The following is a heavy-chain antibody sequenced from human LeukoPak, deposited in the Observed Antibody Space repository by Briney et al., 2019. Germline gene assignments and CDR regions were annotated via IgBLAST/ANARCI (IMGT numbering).Heavy chain of an antibody. CDR2: IRSKAYGGTT. D-gene: IGHD6-19*01. CDR3: TRKRTGYSSGWFVNYYYYYMDV. CDR1: GFTFGDYA. J-gene: IGHJ6*03. V-gene: IGHV3-49*03. Sequence: GGSLRLSCTASGFTFGDYAMSWFRQAPGKGLEWVGFIRSKAYGGTTEYAASVKGRFTISRDDSKSIDYLQMNSLKTEDTAVYYCTRKRTGYSSGWFVNYYYYYMDVWGKGTTVTVSS.